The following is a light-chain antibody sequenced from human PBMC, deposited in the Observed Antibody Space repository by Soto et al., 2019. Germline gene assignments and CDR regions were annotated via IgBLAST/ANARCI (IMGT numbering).Light chain of an antibody. Sequence: QLVLTQPASVSGSPGQSITISCTGTSSDVGGYNFVSWYQQHPGKAPKLMIHEVSNRPSGVSNRFSGSKSGNTASLTISGLQTEDEADYYCSSYAGSSSYVFGTGTKLTVL. CDR1: SSDVGGYNF. CDR2: EVS. J-gene: IGLJ1*01. CDR3: SSYAGSSSYV. V-gene: IGLV2-14*01.